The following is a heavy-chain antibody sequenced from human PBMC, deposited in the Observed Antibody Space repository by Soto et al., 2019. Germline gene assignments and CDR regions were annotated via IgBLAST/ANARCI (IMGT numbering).Heavy chain of an antibody. CDR3: ARAGQYYDASGYAN. J-gene: IGHJ4*02. D-gene: IGHD3-22*01. Sequence: QVKLVQSGTEVKKPGASIKVSCKASGYSFATSGMSGVRQAPGQGLGWMGWISAYNGNTNYDQNLQDRVTMTTDTSTSTAYLEVRNLRSDDTAVYYCARAGQYYDASGYANWGQGTLVTVSS. CDR2: ISAYNGNT. CDR1: GYSFATSG. V-gene: IGHV1-18*01.